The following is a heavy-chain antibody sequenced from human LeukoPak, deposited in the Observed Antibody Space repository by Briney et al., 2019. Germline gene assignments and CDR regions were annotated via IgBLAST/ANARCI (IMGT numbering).Heavy chain of an antibody. CDR3: ARGRMTGTLNWFNP. V-gene: IGHV3-11*04. CDR1: GFTFSDYY. J-gene: IGHJ5*02. D-gene: IGHD1-1*01. Sequence: GGSLRLSCAASGFTFSDYYMSWIRQAPGKGLEWISNISSSGSTIYYADSVKGRYTISRDNAKNSLYLQMNSLRAEDTALYYCARGRMTGTLNWFNPWGQGTLVTVSS. CDR2: ISSSGSTI.